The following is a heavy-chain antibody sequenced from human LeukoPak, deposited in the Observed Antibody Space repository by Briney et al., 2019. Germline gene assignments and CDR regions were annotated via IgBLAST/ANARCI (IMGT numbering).Heavy chain of an antibody. CDR3: AREMATTKYDY. Sequence: GASVKVSCKASGGTFSSYAISWVRQAPGQGLEWMGRIIPILSIANYAQKFQGRVTITADKSTSTAYMELSSLRSEDTAVYYCAREMATTKYDYWGQGTLVTVSS. J-gene: IGHJ4*02. CDR1: GGTFSSYA. V-gene: IGHV1-69*04. D-gene: IGHD5-24*01. CDR2: IIPILSIA.